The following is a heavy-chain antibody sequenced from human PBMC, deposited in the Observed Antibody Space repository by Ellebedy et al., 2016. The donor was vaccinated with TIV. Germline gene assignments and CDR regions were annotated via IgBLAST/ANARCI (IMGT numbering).Heavy chain of an antibody. CDR1: GFTFGDAT. CDR2: IRSKANSYGT. Sequence: GESLKISCAASGFTFGDATIHWARQASGKGLEWVGRIRSKANSYGTGYGESVKGRFTVSRDDSKNTAYLQMDNLRTEDTAVYYCIRQAHGYSFLVDNWGQGTLVTVSS. D-gene: IGHD5-24*01. J-gene: IGHJ4*02. CDR3: IRQAHGYSFLVDN. V-gene: IGHV3-73*01.